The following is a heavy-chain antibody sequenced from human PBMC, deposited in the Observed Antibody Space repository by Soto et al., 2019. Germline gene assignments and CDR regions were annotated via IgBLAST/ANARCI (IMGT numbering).Heavy chain of an antibody. J-gene: IGHJ3*02. CDR1: GGSISSYY. Sequence: SETLSLTCTVSGGSISSYYWSWIRQPPGKGLEWIGYIYYSGSTNYNPSLKSRVTISVDTSKNQFSLKLSSVTAADTAVYYCARENRGVISFDAFDIWGQGTMVT. D-gene: IGHD3-10*01. CDR3: ARENRGVISFDAFDI. V-gene: IGHV4-59*01. CDR2: IYYSGST.